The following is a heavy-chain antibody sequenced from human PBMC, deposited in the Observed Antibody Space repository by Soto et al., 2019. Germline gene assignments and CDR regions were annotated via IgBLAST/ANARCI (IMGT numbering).Heavy chain of an antibody. D-gene: IGHD5-12*01. CDR2: IMPVFPTP. V-gene: IGHV1-69*12. J-gene: IGHJ6*02. CDR3: ARDKDRLQLGGNCYYILDV. Sequence: VQLEQSGPEVKKPGSSVKVSCKASGGTFSTSALSWVRQAPGQGLEWMGGIMPVFPTPDYAQKFQGRVTITADESTSTAYMELGGLTSDGTAVYYCARDKDRLQLGGNCYYILDVWGQGTAVTVSS. CDR1: GGTFSTSA.